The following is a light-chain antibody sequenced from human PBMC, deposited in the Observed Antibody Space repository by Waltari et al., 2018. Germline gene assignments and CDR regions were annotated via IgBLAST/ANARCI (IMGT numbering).Light chain of an antibody. CDR1: TSTIGNNY. V-gene: IGLV1-51*01. J-gene: IGLJ2*01. CDR2: DTD. CDR3: ATWDNNLKAEI. Sequence: QSVLTQPPSVSAAPGQKVTISSSGSTSTIGNNYVSWYQFPPETAPKPAIYDTDQRHSAIPDRFSGSRSGTSATLTITGLQTGDEGDYYCATWDNNLKAEIFGGGTTLTVL.